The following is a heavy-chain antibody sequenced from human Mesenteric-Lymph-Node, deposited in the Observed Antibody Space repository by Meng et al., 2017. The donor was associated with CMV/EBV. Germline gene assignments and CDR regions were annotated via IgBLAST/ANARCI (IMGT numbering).Heavy chain of an antibody. CDR1: GYTFTSYG. CDR2: ISAYNGNT. Sequence: CKASGYTFTSYGISWVRQAPGQGLEWMGWISAYNGNTNYAQKLQGRVTMTTDTSTSTAYMELRSLRSDDTAVYYCASTSLYRGYSSWGQGTLVTVSS. CDR3: ASTSLYRGYSS. V-gene: IGHV1-18*01. D-gene: IGHD5-12*01. J-gene: IGHJ5*02.